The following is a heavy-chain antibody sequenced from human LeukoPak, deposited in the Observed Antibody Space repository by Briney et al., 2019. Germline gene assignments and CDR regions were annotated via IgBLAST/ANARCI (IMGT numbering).Heavy chain of an antibody. CDR3: AKAATTTYGRGVGYYFDY. V-gene: IGHV3-9*03. CDR1: GFTFDDYA. CDR2: SSWNSGNI. J-gene: IGHJ4*02. D-gene: IGHD1-26*01. Sequence: GRSLRLSCAASGFTFDDYAMHWVRQVPGKGLEWVSSSSWNSGNIGYADSVKGRFTISRDNAKNSLYLQMNSLRDEDMALYYCAKAATTTYGRGVGYYFDYWGQGMLVTVSS.